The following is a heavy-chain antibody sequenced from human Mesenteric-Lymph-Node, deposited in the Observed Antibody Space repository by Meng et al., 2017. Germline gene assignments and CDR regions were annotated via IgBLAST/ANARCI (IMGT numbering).Heavy chain of an antibody. CDR3: ARETARSGSPVGY. Sequence: QAQLGQSGGEVKKPGASGKVSCKASGHTFTNYGITWVRQAPGQGLEWMGWINAYNGDTNYAQTLQGRVTMTTDTSTSTAYMELRSLRSDDTAVYYCARETARSGSPVGYWGQGTLVTVSS. D-gene: IGHD1-26*01. CDR2: INAYNGDT. V-gene: IGHV1-18*01. CDR1: GHTFTNYG. J-gene: IGHJ4*02.